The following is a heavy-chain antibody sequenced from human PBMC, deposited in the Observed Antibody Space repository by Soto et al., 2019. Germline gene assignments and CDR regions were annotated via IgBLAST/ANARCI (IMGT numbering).Heavy chain of an antibody. V-gene: IGHV3-15*01. CDR2: IKSKTDGGTT. Sequence: PGGSLRLSCAASGFTFSNAWMSWVRQAPGKGLEWVGRIKSKTDGGTTDYAAPVKGRFTISRDDSKNTLYLQMNSLKTEDTAVYYCTTDTWPANWNDRYYFDYWGQGTLVTVSS. J-gene: IGHJ4*02. D-gene: IGHD1-1*01. CDR3: TTDTWPANWNDRYYFDY. CDR1: GFTFSNAW.